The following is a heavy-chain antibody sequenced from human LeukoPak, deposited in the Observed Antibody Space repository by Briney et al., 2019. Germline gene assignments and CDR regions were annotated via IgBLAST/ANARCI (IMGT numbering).Heavy chain of an antibody. CDR1: GFTFSNYA. D-gene: IGHD4-11*01. J-gene: IGHJ4*02. CDR2: ISGDVRST. V-gene: IGHV3-23*01. CDR3: VKRVDYSEKYYFDS. Sequence: GGSLRLSCGASGFTFSNYAMSWVRQAPGKGLEWVSAISGDVRSTFYADSVKGRFTISRDNSKNTLSLQMNSLRADDTAIYYCVKRVDYSEKYYFDSWGRGTLVTVSS.